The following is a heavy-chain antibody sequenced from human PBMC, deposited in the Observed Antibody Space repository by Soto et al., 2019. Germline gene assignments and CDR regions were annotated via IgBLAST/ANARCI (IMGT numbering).Heavy chain of an antibody. Sequence: SETLSLTCSVSAGSLSNYYWTWIRQSPGKGLEWIGEIYHTGSTKYNPSLKSRVAISVDMSKNQFSLTLSSVTPADTAVYYCTRGGRGSGLYFLYYFDLWGQGTLVTVSS. CDR3: TRGGRGSGLYFLYYFDL. J-gene: IGHJ4*02. CDR2: IYHTGST. V-gene: IGHV4-59*01. D-gene: IGHD6-19*01. CDR1: AGSLSNYY.